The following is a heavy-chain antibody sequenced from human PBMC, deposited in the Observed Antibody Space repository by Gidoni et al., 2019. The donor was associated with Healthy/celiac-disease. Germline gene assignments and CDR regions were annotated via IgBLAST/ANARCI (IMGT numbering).Heavy chain of an antibody. CDR2: IIPIFGTA. V-gene: IGHV1-69*01. J-gene: IGHJ6*02. D-gene: IGHD2-2*01. Sequence: QVQLVQSGAEVKKPGSSVKVSCKASGGTFSSYAIRWVRQAPGQGLEWMGGIIPIFGTANYAQKFQGRVTITADESTSTAYMELSSLRSEDTAVYYCARVDCSSTSCPPGYYYYGMDVWGQGTTVTVSS. CDR1: GGTFSSYA. CDR3: ARVDCSSTSCPPGYYYYGMDV.